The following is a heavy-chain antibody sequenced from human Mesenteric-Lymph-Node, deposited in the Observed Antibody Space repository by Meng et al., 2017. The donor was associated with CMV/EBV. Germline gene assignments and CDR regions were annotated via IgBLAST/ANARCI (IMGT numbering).Heavy chain of an antibody. V-gene: IGHV1-46*01. Sequence: ASVKVSCKASGYTFSNHYIHWVRQAPGQGLEWMGSIDPTRGSTSYAQKFQVRITMTRDTSTSTVYMELSSLRSDDTAMYYCARDFRPSRGSSYDDAFDIWGQGTMVTVSS. D-gene: IGHD1-26*01. CDR3: ARDFRPSRGSSYDDAFDI. CDR2: IDPTRGST. CDR1: GYTFSNHY. J-gene: IGHJ3*02.